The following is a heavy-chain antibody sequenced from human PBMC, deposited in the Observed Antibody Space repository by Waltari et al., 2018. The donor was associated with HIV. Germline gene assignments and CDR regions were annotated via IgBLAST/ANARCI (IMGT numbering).Heavy chain of an antibody. J-gene: IGHJ3*02. CDR3: TKVRDGDWNDGFDI. CDR2: ISSRSGYI. Sequence: EVQLVESGGGLVKPGGSLSLSCAASGLPFSPFSSNWVRQAPGKGLEWVSSISSRSGYITDADSIKARFNISRDNAKNSTFLRMDSLRAEDTAVYYCTKVRDGDWNDGFDIWGQGTMVTVSS. D-gene: IGHD2-21*02. CDR1: GLPFSPFS. V-gene: IGHV3-21*01.